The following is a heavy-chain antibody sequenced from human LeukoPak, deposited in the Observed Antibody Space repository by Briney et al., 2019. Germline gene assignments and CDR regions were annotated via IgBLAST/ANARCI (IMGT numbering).Heavy chain of an antibody. D-gene: IGHD3-10*01. Sequence: SETLSFTCTVSDGSISNTTNYWGWIRQSPGKGLEWIGNVFYRGNSNDNPSLRSRVTMSVDASKNQLSLKLSSVTAADTAVYFCARATWTSRWFPFDSWGQGTLVTVSS. J-gene: IGHJ4*02. V-gene: IGHV4-39*01. CDR1: DGSISNTTNY. CDR2: VFYRGNS. CDR3: ARATWTSRWFPFDS.